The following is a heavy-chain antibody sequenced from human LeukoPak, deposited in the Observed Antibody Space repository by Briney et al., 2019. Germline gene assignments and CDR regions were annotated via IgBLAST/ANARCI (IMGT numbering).Heavy chain of an antibody. CDR3: VRGIAVSWSYYFDY. J-gene: IGHJ4*02. D-gene: IGHD6-19*01. V-gene: IGHV4-39*07. CDR1: GGSVSSSSYY. CDR2: IYYSGST. Sequence: SETLSLTCTVSGGSVSSSSYYWGWIRQPPGKGLEWIGSIYYSGSTYYNPSLKSRVSISVDTSKNQFSLKLNSLTAADTAVYYCVRGIAVSWSYYFDYWGQGALVTVSS.